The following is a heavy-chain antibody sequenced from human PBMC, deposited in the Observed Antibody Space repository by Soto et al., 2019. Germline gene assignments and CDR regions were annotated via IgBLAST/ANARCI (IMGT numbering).Heavy chain of an antibody. J-gene: IGHJ4*02. CDR2: IFHGGTT. Sequence: PSETLSLTCFVSRYSISSGYYWGWIRQPPGKGLEWIGSIFHGGTTYYNPSLKSRLTISVDTSKNQFSLTLSSVTAADTAVYYCARHADSSSYYYPFDYWGQGXLVTVYS. D-gene: IGHD3-22*01. CDR3: ARHADSSSYYYPFDY. V-gene: IGHV4-38-2*01. CDR1: RYSISSGYY.